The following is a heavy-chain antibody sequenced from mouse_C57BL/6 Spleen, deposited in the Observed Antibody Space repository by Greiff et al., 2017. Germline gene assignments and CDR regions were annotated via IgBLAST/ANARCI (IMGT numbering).Heavy chain of an antibody. CDR3: AGRDPWFAY. D-gene: IGHD3-3*01. Sequence: VQLQQSGPELVKPGASVKISCKASGYSFTGYYMNWVKQSPEKSLEWIGEINPSTGGTTYNQKFKAKATLTVDKSSSTAYMQLKGLTSEDSAVYYCAGRDPWFAYWGQGTLVTVSA. V-gene: IGHV1-42*01. J-gene: IGHJ3*01. CDR2: INPSTGGT. CDR1: GYSFTGYY.